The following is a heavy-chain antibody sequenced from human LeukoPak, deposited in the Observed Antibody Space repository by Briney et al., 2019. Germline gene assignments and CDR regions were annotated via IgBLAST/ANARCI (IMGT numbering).Heavy chain of an antibody. CDR2: ISSSSSSYI. J-gene: IGHJ4*02. CDR3: ARARNRYFDY. Sequence: GGSLRLSCAASGFTFSSYSMNWVHQAPGKGLEWVSSISSSSSSYIYYADSMKGRFTISRDNAKNSLYLQMNSLRAEDTAVYYCARARNRYFDYWGQGTLVTVSS. D-gene: IGHD2/OR15-2a*01. CDR1: GFTFSSYS. V-gene: IGHV3-21*01.